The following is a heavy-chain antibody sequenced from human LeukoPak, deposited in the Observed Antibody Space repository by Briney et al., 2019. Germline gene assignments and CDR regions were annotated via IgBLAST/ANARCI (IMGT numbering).Heavy chain of an antibody. CDR1: GLTFSSYA. CDR3: AKGWKAVVPAASYGFDY. CDR2: ISGSGGSA. J-gene: IGHJ4*02. Sequence: GGSLRLSCAASGLTFSSYAMSWVRQAPGKGLEWVSAISGSGGSAYYADSVKGRFTISRDNSKNTLYLQMNSLRAEDTAVYYCAKGWKAVVPAASYGFDYWGQGTLVTVSS. V-gene: IGHV3-23*01. D-gene: IGHD2-2*01.